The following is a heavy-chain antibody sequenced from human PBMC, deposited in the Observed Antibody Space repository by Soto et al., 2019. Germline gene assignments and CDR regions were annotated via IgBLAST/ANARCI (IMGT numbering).Heavy chain of an antibody. V-gene: IGHV1-69*13. CDR2: IIPIFGTA. CDR1: GGTFSSYA. Sequence: SVKVSCKASGGTFSSYAISWVRQAPGQGLEWMGGIIPIFGTANYAQKFQGRVTITADESTSTAYMELSSLRSEDTAVYYCASGRGYSYGSYYYGMDVWGQGTTVTVSS. J-gene: IGHJ6*02. CDR3: ASGRGYSYGSYYYGMDV. D-gene: IGHD5-18*01.